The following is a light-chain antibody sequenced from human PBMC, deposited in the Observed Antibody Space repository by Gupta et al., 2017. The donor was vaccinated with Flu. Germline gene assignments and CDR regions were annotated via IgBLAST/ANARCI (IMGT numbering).Light chain of an antibody. J-gene: IGLJ1*01. CDR2: EVS. V-gene: IGLV2-8*01. CDR1: SSDVGGYNY. Sequence: SSDVGGYNYVSWYQQHPGKAPKLMIYEVSKRPSGVPDRFSGSKSGNTASLTVSGLQAEDEADYYCSSYGGSDNYVFGTGTKVTVL. CDR3: SSYGGSDNYV.